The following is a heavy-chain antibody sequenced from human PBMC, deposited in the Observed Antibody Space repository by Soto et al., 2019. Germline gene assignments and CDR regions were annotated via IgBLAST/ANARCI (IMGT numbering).Heavy chain of an antibody. J-gene: IGHJ6*02. D-gene: IGHD2-2*01. CDR2: IDHSGSP. V-gene: IGHV4-34*01. CDR1: GATSSGDY. Sequence: SANLGHNCHFNGATSSGDYWTLIRQTPGKGLEWIGEIDHSGSPNYNPSLKRRVNISAETSKNKFQLNLRSVTAADTAVYYCARVKVRSRVPAATTRYYYGLDVWLPGNTVS. CDR3: ARVKVRSRVPAATTRYYYGLDV.